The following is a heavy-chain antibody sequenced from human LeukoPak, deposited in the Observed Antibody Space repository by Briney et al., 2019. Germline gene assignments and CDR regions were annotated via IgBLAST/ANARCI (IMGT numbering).Heavy chain of an antibody. CDR1: GGSISSYY. D-gene: IGHD3-10*01. V-gene: IGHV4-59*12. Sequence: SETLSLTCTVSGGSISSYYWSWIRQPPGKGLEWIGYIYYSGSTNYNPSLKSRVTISVDTSKNQFSLKLSSVTAADTAVYYCARRARVGRSFDYWGQGTLVTVSS. CDR3: ARRARVGRSFDY. CDR2: IYYSGST. J-gene: IGHJ4*02.